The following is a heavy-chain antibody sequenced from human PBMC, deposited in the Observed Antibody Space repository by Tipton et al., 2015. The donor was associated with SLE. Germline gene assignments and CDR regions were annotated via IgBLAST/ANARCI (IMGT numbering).Heavy chain of an antibody. CDR3: AKEGGAAAVFFDY. V-gene: IGHV3-43*01. CDR1: GFTFDDYT. CDR2: ISWDGGST. J-gene: IGHJ4*02. Sequence: SLRLSCAASGFTFDDYTMHWVRQAPGKGLERVSLISWDGGSTYYADSVKGRFTISRDNSKNSLYLQMNSLRTEDTALYYCAKEGGAAAVFFDYWGQGTLVTVSS. D-gene: IGHD6-13*01.